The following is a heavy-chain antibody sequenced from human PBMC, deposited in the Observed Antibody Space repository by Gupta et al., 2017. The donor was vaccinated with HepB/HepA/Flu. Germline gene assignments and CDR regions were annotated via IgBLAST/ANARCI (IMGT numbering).Heavy chain of an antibody. Sequence: EVQLVESGGGSVKPGESLTLSCVGSGFNFNNAWMSWVRQAPGKGLEWVGRSESETDGGTTEYAAPVKGRFIISRDDSKNTLFLQMKSLKVEDTAVYYCTSTSGRIGWYGFGYWGQGTQVIVSS. CDR3: TSTSGRIGWYGFGY. CDR2: SESETDGGTT. D-gene: IGHD6-19*01. J-gene: IGHJ4*02. V-gene: IGHV3-15*04. CDR1: GFNFNNAW.